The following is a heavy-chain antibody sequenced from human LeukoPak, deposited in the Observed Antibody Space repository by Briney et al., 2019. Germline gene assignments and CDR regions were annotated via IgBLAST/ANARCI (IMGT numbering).Heavy chain of an antibody. Sequence: GGSLRLSCAASGFTFSSYSVNWVRQAPGKGLEWVSSISSSSSYIYYADSVKGRFTISRDNAKNSLYLQMNSLRAEDTAVYYCAGDCSSTSCYIRGYSYGRPLDYWGQGTLVTVSS. J-gene: IGHJ4*02. D-gene: IGHD2-2*02. CDR3: AGDCSSTSCYIRGYSYGRPLDY. CDR1: GFTFSSYS. CDR2: ISSSSSYI. V-gene: IGHV3-21*01.